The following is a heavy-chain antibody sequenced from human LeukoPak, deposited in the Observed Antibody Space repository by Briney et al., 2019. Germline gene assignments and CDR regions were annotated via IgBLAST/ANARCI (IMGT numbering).Heavy chain of an antibody. CDR3: ARQGGNPWVNFDH. CDR1: GGSISSYY. CDR2: IYYSGST. D-gene: IGHD1-26*01. V-gene: IGHV4-59*08. J-gene: IGHJ4*02. Sequence: PSETLSLTCTVSGGSISSYYWSWIRQPPGKGLEWIGYIYYSGSTNYNPSLKSRVTISVDTSKNQFSLKLSSVTAADTAVYYCARQGGNPWVNFDHWGQGTLVTVSS.